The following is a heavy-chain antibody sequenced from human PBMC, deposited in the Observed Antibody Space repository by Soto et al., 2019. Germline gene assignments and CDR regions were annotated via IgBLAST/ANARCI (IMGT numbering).Heavy chain of an antibody. J-gene: IGHJ5*02. CDR2: IYYDGSKK. D-gene: IGHD2-2*01. V-gene: IGHV3-33*01. CDR1: GFTFSTYG. CDR3: ASGAAATTPNWFDP. Sequence: QVQLVESGGGVVQPGRSLRLSCAASGFTFSTYGMHWVRQAPGKGLEWVALIYYDGSKKYYADSVKGRFTISRDNSKNTLYLQMNSLRVEDTAIYYCASGAAATTPNWFDPWGQGTLVTVSS.